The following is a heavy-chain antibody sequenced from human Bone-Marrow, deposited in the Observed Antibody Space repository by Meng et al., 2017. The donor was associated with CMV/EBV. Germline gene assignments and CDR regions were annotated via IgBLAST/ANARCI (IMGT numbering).Heavy chain of an antibody. D-gene: IGHD3-3*01. V-gene: IGHV4-39*07. CDR2: IYYSGST. CDR1: GGSISSSSYY. Sequence: GSLRLSCTVSGGSISSSSYYWGWIRQPPGKGLEWIGSIYYSGSTYYNPSLKSRVTISVDTSKNQFSLKLSSVTAADTAVYYCARITIFGVVHEAFDIWGQGTMVTVSS. J-gene: IGHJ3*02. CDR3: ARITIFGVVHEAFDI.